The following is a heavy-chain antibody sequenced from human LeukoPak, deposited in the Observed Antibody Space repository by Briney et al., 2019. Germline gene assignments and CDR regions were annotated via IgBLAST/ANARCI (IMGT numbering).Heavy chain of an antibody. CDR2: ISSNGGST. V-gene: IGHV3-64D*09. D-gene: IGHD3-10*01. CDR3: VRVRWFGGAKWFYP. CDR1: GFTFSTSA. J-gene: IGHJ5*02. Sequence: GESLRLSCSASGFTFSTSAMHWVRHAPGKGLEYVSAISSNGGSTYYADSVKDRVTISRDNSKNTLPLQMSSLRAEDTAVYYCVRVRWFGGAKWFYPWGQGTLVTVSS.